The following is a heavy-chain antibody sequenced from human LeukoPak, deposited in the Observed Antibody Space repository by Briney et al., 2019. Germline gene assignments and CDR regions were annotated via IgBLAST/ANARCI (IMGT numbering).Heavy chain of an antibody. Sequence: ASVKVSCKASGGTFSGYAISWVRQAPGQGLEWMGRIIPILGIANYAQKFQGRVTITADKSTSTAYMELSSLRSEDTAVYYCARARAVYYYDSSGPGNWYFDLWGRGTLVTVSS. CDR1: GGTFSGYA. J-gene: IGHJ2*01. V-gene: IGHV1-69*04. CDR3: ARARAVYYYDSSGPGNWYFDL. CDR2: IIPILGIA. D-gene: IGHD3-22*01.